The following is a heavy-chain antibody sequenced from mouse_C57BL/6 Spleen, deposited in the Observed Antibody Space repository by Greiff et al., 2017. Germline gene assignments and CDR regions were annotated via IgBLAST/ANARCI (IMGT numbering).Heavy chain of an antibody. CDR1: GFSLTSYG. CDR2: IWSDGST. D-gene: IGHD2-4*01. J-gene: IGHJ4*01. CDR3: ARHGGLRRAAMDY. V-gene: IGHV2-6-1*01. Sequence: VKLVESGPGLVAPSQSLSITCTVSGFSLTSYGVHWVRQPPGKGLEWLVVIWSDGSTTYNSALKSRLSISKDNSKSQVFLKMNSLQTDDTAMYYCARHGGLRRAAMDYWGQGTSVTVSS.